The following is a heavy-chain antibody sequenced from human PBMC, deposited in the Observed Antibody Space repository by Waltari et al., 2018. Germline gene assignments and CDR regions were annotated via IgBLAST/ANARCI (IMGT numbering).Heavy chain of an antibody. D-gene: IGHD3-10*01. Sequence: QVQLVESGGGVVQPGRSLRLSCAASGFTFSSYAMHWVRQAPGKGVEWVAVISYDGSNKYYVDSVKGRFTISRDKSKNTLYLQMNSLRAEDTAVYYCARMDYYGSGSHPTDAFDIWGQGTMVTVSS. V-gene: IGHV3-30*04. J-gene: IGHJ3*02. CDR2: ISYDGSNK. CDR3: ARMDYYGSGSHPTDAFDI. CDR1: GFTFSSYA.